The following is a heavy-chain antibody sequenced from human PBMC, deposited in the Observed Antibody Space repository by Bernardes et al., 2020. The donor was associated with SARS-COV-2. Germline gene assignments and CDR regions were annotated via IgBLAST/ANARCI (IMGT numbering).Heavy chain of an antibody. J-gene: IGHJ4*02. CDR1: GFTFSSCW. D-gene: IGHD6-19*01. CDR3: ARVGIEVAARGVVDY. Sequence: GSLRLSCVVSGFTFSSCWMSWVRLAPGKGLEWVANIKEDGSETYYVDSVKGRFTVSRDNAKNSLYLQMNSLRAEDTAVYYCARVGIEVAARGVVDYWGQGTLVTVSS. V-gene: IGHV3-7*01. CDR2: IKEDGSET.